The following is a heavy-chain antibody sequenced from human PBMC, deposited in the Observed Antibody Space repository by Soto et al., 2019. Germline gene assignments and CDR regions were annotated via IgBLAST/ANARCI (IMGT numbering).Heavy chain of an antibody. CDR2: IRPDGTET. D-gene: IGHD4-4*01. CDR3: AGWGVHDYKY. CDR1: GFTFTDFY. V-gene: IGHV3-7*03. J-gene: IGHJ4*02. Sequence: EVQLVQSGGGLVQPGGTLRLSCVGSGFTFTDFYMNWVRQAPGKGLEWVANIRPDGTETNYVASVRGRFTTHRDNAKNSLFLQMNSLRSDDTALYYCAGWGVHDYKYWGQGILVTVSA.